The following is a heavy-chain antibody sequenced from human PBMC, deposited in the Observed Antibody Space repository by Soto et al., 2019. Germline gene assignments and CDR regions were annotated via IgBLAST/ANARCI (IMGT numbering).Heavy chain of an antibody. CDR3: ARGQSDFWSGYYMDY. J-gene: IGHJ4*02. CDR1: CGSFSSYY. D-gene: IGHD3-3*01. Sequence: SETLSLTCAVSCGSFSSYYWSWIRQPPGKGLEWIGYIYYSGSTNYNPSLKSRVTISVDTSKNQFSLKLSSVTAADTAVYYCARGQSDFWSGYYMDYWGQGTLVTVSS. CDR2: IYYSGST. V-gene: IGHV4-59*01.